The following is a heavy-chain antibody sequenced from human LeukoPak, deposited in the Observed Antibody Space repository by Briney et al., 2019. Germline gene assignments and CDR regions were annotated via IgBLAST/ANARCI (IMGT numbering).Heavy chain of an antibody. Sequence: GASVKVSCKASGYTFTGYYMHWVRQAPGQGLEWMAWINPNSGGTYYAQNFHDRITMTRDTSISTAYMELSRLRSDDTAIYYYARANALYCSSTSCLFDYWGQGTLVTVSS. J-gene: IGHJ4*02. V-gene: IGHV1-2*02. CDR2: INPNSGGT. CDR1: GYTFTGYY. CDR3: ARANALYCSSTSCLFDY. D-gene: IGHD2-2*01.